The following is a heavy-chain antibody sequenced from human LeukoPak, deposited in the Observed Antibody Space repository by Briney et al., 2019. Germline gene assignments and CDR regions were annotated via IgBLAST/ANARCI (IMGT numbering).Heavy chain of an antibody. V-gene: IGHV1-69*06. D-gene: IGHD1-1*01. J-gene: IGHJ3*02. Sequence: GSSVKVSCKASGGTFSSYAITWVRQAPGQGLEWMGGIIPIIGTANYAQKFQGRVTITADKSTSTAYMELSSLRSEDTAVYYCARDPEDWNDFGAFDIWGQGTMVTVSS. CDR3: ARDPEDWNDFGAFDI. CDR2: IIPIIGTA. CDR1: GGTFSSYA.